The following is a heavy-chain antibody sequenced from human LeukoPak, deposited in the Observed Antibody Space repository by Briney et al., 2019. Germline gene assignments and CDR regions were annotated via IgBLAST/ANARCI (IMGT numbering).Heavy chain of an antibody. Sequence: GGSLRLSCAASGFTFSDYYMSWIRQAPGKGLEWVSYISSSGSTIYYADSVKGRFTISRDNAKNSLYLQMNSLRAEDTAVHYCARDPGYWQTDYYYYGMDVWGQGTTVTVSS. V-gene: IGHV3-11*01. D-gene: IGHD2-8*02. J-gene: IGHJ6*02. CDR1: GFTFSDYY. CDR3: ARDPGYWQTDYYYYGMDV. CDR2: ISSSGSTI.